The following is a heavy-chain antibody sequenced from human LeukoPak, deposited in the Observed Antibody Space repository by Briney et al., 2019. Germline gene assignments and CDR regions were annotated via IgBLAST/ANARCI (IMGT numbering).Heavy chain of an antibody. CDR3: ARDNSVEDTAWWFDP. Sequence: SGKLSCKASGGTFSSYAISWVRQAPGQGLEWMGGIIPIFGTANYAQKFQGRVTITADESTSTAYMELSSLRSEDTAVYYCARDNSVEDTAWWFDPWGQGTLVTVSS. CDR2: IIPIFGTA. CDR1: GGTFSSYA. V-gene: IGHV1-69*13. D-gene: IGHD4-23*01. J-gene: IGHJ5*02.